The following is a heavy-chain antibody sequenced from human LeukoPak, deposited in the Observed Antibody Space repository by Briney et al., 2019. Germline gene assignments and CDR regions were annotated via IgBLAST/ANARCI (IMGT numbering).Heavy chain of an antibody. J-gene: IGHJ4*02. D-gene: IGHD3-22*01. V-gene: IGHV4-61*01. CDR1: GGSISSGSYY. Sequence: ETLSLTCTVTGGSISSGSYYWSWIRQPPGKGLEWIGYIYYSGSTNYNPSLKSRVTISVDTSKNQFSLKLSSVTAADTAVYYCARRWYYYDSSGYKEYYFDYWGQGTLVTVSS. CDR2: IYYSGST. CDR3: ARRWYYYDSSGYKEYYFDY.